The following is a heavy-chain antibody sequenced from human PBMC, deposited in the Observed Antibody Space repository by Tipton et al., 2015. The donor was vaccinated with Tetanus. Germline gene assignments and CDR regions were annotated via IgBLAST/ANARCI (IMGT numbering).Heavy chain of an antibody. Sequence: TLSLTCAVSGGSVSNGGYSWSWTRQPPGKGLECIGYISHSGRTYYNPSFNSRVTISLDRSKNQFSLKLTSVTAADTAVYYCARGGGNTMFRGGEFVHSYYYQGMDVWGQGTSVTVSS. J-gene: IGHJ6*02. D-gene: IGHD3-10*01. CDR2: ISHSGRT. V-gene: IGHV4-30-2*01. CDR1: GGSVSNGGYS. CDR3: ARGGGNTMFRGGEFVHSYYYQGMDV.